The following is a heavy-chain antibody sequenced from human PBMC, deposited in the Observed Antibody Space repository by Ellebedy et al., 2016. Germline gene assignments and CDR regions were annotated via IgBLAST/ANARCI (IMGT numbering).Heavy chain of an antibody. CDR1: GFTFSTYA. V-gene: IGHV3-23*01. J-gene: IGHJ4*02. CDR3: AKVAPGGARAFDY. CDR2: ISCSGGST. D-gene: IGHD1-26*01. Sequence: GESLKISXAASGFTFSTYAMSWVRQAPGKGLEWVSGISCSGGSTYYADSVKGRFTISRDNSKNTLHLQMNSLRAEDTAVYSCAKVAPGGARAFDYWGQGTLVTVSS.